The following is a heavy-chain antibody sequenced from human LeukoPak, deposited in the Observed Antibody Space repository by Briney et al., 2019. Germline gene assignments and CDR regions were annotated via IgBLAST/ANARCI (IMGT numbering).Heavy chain of an antibody. CDR1: GYTFTSYG. Sequence: ASVKVSCKASGYTFTSYGISWVRQAPGQGLEWMGWISAYNGNTNYAQKLQGRVTMTTDTSTSTAYMELRSLRSDDTAVYYCARDGDQYSSGWFEGCWGQGTLVTVSS. J-gene: IGHJ4*02. D-gene: IGHD6-19*01. CDR2: ISAYNGNT. CDR3: ARDGDQYSSGWFEGC. V-gene: IGHV1-18*01.